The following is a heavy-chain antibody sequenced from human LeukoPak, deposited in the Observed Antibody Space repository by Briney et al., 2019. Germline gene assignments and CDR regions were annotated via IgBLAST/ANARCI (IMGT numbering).Heavy chain of an antibody. CDR2: IIPIFGTA. J-gene: IGHJ3*02. V-gene: IGHV1-69*13. D-gene: IGHD3-10*02. CDR1: GGTFSSYA. Sequence: SVKASCKASGGTFSSYAISWVRQAPGQGLEWMGGIIPIFGTANYAQKFQGRVTITADESTSTAYMELSSLRSEDTAVYYCARGNLMSVGAFDIWGQGTMVTVSS. CDR3: ARGNLMSVGAFDI.